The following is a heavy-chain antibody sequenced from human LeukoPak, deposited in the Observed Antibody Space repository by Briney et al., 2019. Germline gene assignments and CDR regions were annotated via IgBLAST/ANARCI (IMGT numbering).Heavy chain of an antibody. Sequence: PGGSLRLSCAASGFTFSSYWMSWVRQAPGKGLEWVANIKQDGSAKYYVDSVKGRFIISRDNAKNSLYLQMDSLRVEDTATYYCARWRGSTSERSDYWGQGTLVTVSS. CDR1: GFTFSSYW. D-gene: IGHD2-2*01. V-gene: IGHV3-7*01. CDR2: IKQDGSAK. J-gene: IGHJ4*02. CDR3: ARWRGSTSERSDY.